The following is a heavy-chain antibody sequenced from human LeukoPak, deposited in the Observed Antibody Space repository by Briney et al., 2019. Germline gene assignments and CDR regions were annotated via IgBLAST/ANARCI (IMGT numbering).Heavy chain of an antibody. V-gene: IGHV3-48*04. D-gene: IGHD1-26*01. CDR3: AREQDSGSYFYFFDY. CDR2: ISSSSDTI. J-gene: IGHJ4*02. CDR1: GFKFWTYT. Sequence: QPGGSLRLSCAASGFKFWTYTMNWVRQAPGKGLEWVSYISSSSDTIYYADSVKGRFTISRDNAKSSLYLEMNSLRAEDTAVYYCAREQDSGSYFYFFDYWGQGILVTVSS.